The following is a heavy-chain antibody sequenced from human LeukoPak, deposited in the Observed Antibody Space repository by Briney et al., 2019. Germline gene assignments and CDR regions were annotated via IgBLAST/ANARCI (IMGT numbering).Heavy chain of an antibody. CDR1: GFTFSSYS. Sequence: GGSLRLSCAASGFTFSSYSMNWVRQAPGKGLEWVSSISSSSSYIYYADSVEGRFTISRDNAKNSLYLQMNSLRAEDTAVYYCARNWNYVSPFDYWGQGTLVTVSS. CDR2: ISSSSSYI. CDR3: ARNWNYVSPFDY. V-gene: IGHV3-21*01. D-gene: IGHD1-7*01. J-gene: IGHJ4*02.